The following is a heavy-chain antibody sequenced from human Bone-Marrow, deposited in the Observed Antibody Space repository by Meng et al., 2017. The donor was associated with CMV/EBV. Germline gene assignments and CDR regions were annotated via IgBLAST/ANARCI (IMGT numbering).Heavy chain of an antibody. CDR3: ARGGSYYLYYYYYGMDV. CDR1: GGSFSGYY. D-gene: IGHD1-26*01. CDR2: INHSGST. V-gene: IGHV4-34*01. J-gene: IGHJ6*02. Sequence: GSLRLSCAVYGGSFSGYYWSWIRQPPGKGLEWIGEINHSGSTNYNPSLKSRVTISVDTSKNQFSLKLSSVTAADTAVYYCARGGSYYLYYYYYGMDVCGQGTTVTVSS.